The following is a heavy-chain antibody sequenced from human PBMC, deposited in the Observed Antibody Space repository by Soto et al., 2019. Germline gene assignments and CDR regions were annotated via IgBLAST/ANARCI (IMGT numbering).Heavy chain of an antibody. D-gene: IGHD6-13*01. CDR1: GFTFDDYA. CDR2: ISWNGGSI. Sequence: EVQLVESGGGLVQPGRSLRLSCAASGFTFDDYAMHWVRQAPGKGLEWVSGISWNGGSIGYADSVKGRFTISRDNAKNSLYLQMNSLRAEDTALYYCAKDIGYSNNHYFDYWGQGTLVTVSS. V-gene: IGHV3-9*01. J-gene: IGHJ4*02. CDR3: AKDIGYSNNHYFDY.